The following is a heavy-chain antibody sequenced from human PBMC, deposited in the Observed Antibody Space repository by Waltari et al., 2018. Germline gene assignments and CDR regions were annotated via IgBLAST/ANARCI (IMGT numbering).Heavy chain of an antibody. CDR1: GFTFSSYE. J-gene: IGHJ6*02. V-gene: IGHV3-48*03. CDR2: ISSIGSTI. Sequence: EVQLVESGGGLVQPGGSLRLSCAASGFTFSSYEMNWVRQAPGKGLEVVSYISSIGSTIDYADSVKGRFTISRDNAKNSLYLQMNSLRAEDTAVYYCAREIIGVGMDVWGQGTTVTVSS. CDR3: AREIIGVGMDV.